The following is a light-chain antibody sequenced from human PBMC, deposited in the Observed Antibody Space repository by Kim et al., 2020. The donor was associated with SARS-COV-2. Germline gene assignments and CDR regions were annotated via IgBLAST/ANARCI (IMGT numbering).Light chain of an antibody. CDR2: KDS. CDR3: QSTDRSVSYVV. Sequence: PGQTAHSTCSGGALPKQYAHWYQKKPGQAPKVVIYKDSERPSGVPERFSGSNSGTSVSLTITGVQAEDEADYYCQSTDRSVSYVVFGGGTKLTVL. J-gene: IGLJ3*02. V-gene: IGLV3-25*03. CDR1: ALPKQY.